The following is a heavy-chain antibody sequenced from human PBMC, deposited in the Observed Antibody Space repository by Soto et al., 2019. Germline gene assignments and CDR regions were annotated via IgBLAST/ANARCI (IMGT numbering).Heavy chain of an antibody. J-gene: IGHJ6*02. Sequence: GASVKVSCKASGGTFSSYAISWVRQAPGQGLEWMGGIIPIFGTANYAQKFQGRVTITADKSTSTAYMELSSLRSEDTAVYYCARSLRTQGDFWSGYPPPVYYYYGTDVWGQGTTVTVSS. D-gene: IGHD3-3*01. CDR3: ARSLRTQGDFWSGYPPPVYYYYGTDV. V-gene: IGHV1-69*06. CDR1: GGTFSSYA. CDR2: IIPIFGTA.